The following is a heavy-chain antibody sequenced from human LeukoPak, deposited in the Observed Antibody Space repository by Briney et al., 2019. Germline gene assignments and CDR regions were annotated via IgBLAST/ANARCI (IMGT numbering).Heavy chain of an antibody. CDR2: IKQDGSEK. J-gene: IGHJ6*02. V-gene: IGHV3-7*01. D-gene: IGHD2-2*01. CDR1: GFTFSSYA. CDR3: ARDLVVVPAALYYYYGMDV. Sequence: GGSLRLSCAASGFTFSSYAMSWVRQAPGKGLEWVANIKQDGSEKYYVDSVKGRFTISRDNAKNSLYLQMNSLRAEDTAVYYCARDLVVVPAALYYYYGMDVWGQGTTVTVSS.